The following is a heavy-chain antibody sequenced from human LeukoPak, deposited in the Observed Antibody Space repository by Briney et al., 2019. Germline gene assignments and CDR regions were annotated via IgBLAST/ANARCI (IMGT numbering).Heavy chain of an antibody. J-gene: IGHJ4*02. CDR2: IYYSGST. V-gene: IGHV4-30-4*01. CDR3: ARGREDYYDSSTFDY. Sequence: TLSLTCTVSGGSISSGDYYWSWIRQPPGKGLEWIGYIYYSGSTYCNPSLKSRVTISVDTSKNQFSLKLSSVTAADTAVYYCARGREDYYDSSTFDYWGQGTLVTVSS. D-gene: IGHD3-22*01. CDR1: GGSISSGDYY.